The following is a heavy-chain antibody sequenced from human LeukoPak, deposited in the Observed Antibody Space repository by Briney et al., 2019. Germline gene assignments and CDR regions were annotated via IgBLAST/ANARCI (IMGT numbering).Heavy chain of an antibody. D-gene: IGHD5-24*01. CDR2: ISSDGSST. Sequence: PGGSLRLSCAASGFTFSSYSMNWVRQAPGKGLEWVSRISSDGSSTSYADSVKGRFTISRDDAKNTLYLQMNSLRAEDTAVYYCARDGMASNDYDYWGQGTLVTVSS. CDR3: ARDGMASNDYDY. J-gene: IGHJ4*02. CDR1: GFTFSSYS. V-gene: IGHV3-74*01.